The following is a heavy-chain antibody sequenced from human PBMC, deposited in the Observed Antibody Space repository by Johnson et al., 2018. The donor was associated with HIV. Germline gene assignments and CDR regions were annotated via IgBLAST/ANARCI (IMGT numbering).Heavy chain of an antibody. V-gene: IGHV3-30*04. J-gene: IGHJ3*02. CDR3: ARGEEGQLGDACDI. CDR1: GFTFSSYA. CDR2: ISYDGSNK. D-gene: IGHD6-6*01. Sequence: VQLVESGGGVVQPGRSLRLSCAASGFTFSSYAMHWVRQAPGKGLEWVAVISYDGSNKYYADSVKGRFTISRDNSKNTLYLQMNRLIAEDTAVYYCARGEEGQLGDACDIWGQGTMVTVSS.